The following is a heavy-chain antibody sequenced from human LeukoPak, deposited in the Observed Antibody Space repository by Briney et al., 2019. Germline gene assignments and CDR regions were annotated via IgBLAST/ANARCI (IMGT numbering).Heavy chain of an antibody. CDR2: IYYSGST. D-gene: IGHD3-3*01. CDR3: ARVLSSGYYGYFDY. J-gene: IGHJ4*02. V-gene: IGHV4-59*01. Sequence: SETLSLTCAVSGSSISSYYWSWIRQPPGKELEWIGYIYYSGSTNYNPSLKSRVTISVDTSKNQFSLKLSSVTAADTAVYYCARVLSSGYYGYFDYWGQGTLVTVSS. CDR1: GSSISSYY.